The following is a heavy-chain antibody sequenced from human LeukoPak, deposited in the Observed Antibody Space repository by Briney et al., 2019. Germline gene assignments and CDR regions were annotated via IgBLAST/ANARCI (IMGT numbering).Heavy chain of an antibody. Sequence: GGSLRLSCAASGFTFSTYGMHWVRQAPGKGLECVAVIWYDGSNKYYADSVKGRFTVSRDNSKSTLYLQMNSLRADDTAVYYCARDSASWYGYFEYWGQGTLVTVSS. CDR2: IWYDGSNK. D-gene: IGHD6-13*01. CDR3: ARDSASWYGYFEY. J-gene: IGHJ4*02. V-gene: IGHV3-33*08. CDR1: GFTFSTYG.